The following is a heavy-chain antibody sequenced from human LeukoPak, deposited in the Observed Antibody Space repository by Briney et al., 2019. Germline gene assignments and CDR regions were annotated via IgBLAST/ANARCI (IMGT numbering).Heavy chain of an antibody. CDR2: ISSSSSYI. V-gene: IGHV3-21*01. Sequence: PGGSLRLSCAASGFTFSSYVMNWVRQAPGKGLEWVSSISSSSSYIYYADSAKGRFTISRDNAKNSLYLQMNSLRAEDTAVYYCARAAYSYGPRGFDYWGQGILVTVSS. CDR3: ARAAYSYGPRGFDY. D-gene: IGHD3-16*01. CDR1: GFTFSSYV. J-gene: IGHJ4*02.